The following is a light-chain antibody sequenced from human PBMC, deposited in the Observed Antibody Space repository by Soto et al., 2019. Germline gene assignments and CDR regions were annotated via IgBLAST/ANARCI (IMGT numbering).Light chain of an antibody. CDR2: DVS. J-gene: IGLJ2*01. Sequence: QSVLTQPASVSGSPGQSITISCTGTSSDIGGYNYVSWYQQHPGKAPNLIIYDVSDRPSGVSNRISGSKSGNTASLTISGLQAEDEADYYCSSYTSSSTLIFGGGTKVTVL. V-gene: IGLV2-14*01. CDR1: SSDIGGYNY. CDR3: SSYTSSSTLI.